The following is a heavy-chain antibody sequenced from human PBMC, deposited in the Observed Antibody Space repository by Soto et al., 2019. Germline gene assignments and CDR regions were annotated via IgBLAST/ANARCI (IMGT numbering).Heavy chain of an antibody. CDR3: AKGAVAGTPTSYYYYGMDV. D-gene: IGHD6-19*01. V-gene: IGHV1-69*12. CDR2: IIPIFGSV. CDR1: GSSFRRYA. Sequence: QVQLLQSGTEVKKPGSSVRVSCEASGSSFRRYAISWVRQAPGQGLEWMGEIIPIFGSVNYAQKFQDRVTISAVESTSTVYMDLKSLRSNDTGVYYCAKGAVAGTPTSYYYYGMDVWGQGTTVTVSS. J-gene: IGHJ6*02.